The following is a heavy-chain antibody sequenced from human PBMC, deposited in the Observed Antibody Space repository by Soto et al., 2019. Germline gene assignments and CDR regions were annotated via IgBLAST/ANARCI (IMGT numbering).Heavy chain of an antibody. CDR3: ARDLRVYTSGSELGY. Sequence: GGSLRLSCIASGFTFSSYGMHWVRQAPGKGLEWVALLSYQGSDKFYSDSVKGRFTISRDKPKSMLYLEMNSLRPDDTAVYYCARDLRVYTSGSELGYWGQGTQVTVSS. J-gene: IGHJ4*02. CDR2: LSYQGSDK. V-gene: IGHV3-30*03. CDR1: GFTFSSYG. D-gene: IGHD3-10*01.